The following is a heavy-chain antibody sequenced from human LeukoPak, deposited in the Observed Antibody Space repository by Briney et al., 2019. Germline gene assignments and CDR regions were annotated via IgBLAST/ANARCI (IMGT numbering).Heavy chain of an antibody. V-gene: IGHV4-59*08. D-gene: IGHD5-24*01. CDR2: VFHSGTT. J-gene: IGHJ3*02. Sequence: SETLSLTCNVSGDSLTSHFWSWIRQTPGKGLEWIGYVFHSGTTNYSPSLKSRVTISLDTSKKQFYLRLASVTAADTAIYYCARRMATVTDAFDIWGRGTMVSVSS. CDR1: GDSLTSHF. CDR3: ARRMATVTDAFDI.